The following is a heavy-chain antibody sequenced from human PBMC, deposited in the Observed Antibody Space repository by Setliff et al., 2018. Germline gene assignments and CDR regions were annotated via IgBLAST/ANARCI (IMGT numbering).Heavy chain of an antibody. CDR3: ARQPYSTTYYYYYYYMDV. D-gene: IGHD6-13*01. J-gene: IGHJ6*03. CDR2: IFYTGST. CDR1: GASIGSGGYF. Sequence: PSETLSLTCSVSGASIGSGGYFWGWIRQPPGKGLEWMGSIFYTGSTYYSPSLKSRVTMSIDTSKNQFSLNLNSVTAADTAVYYCARQPYSTTYYYYYYYMDVWGKGTTVTVSS. V-gene: IGHV4-39*01.